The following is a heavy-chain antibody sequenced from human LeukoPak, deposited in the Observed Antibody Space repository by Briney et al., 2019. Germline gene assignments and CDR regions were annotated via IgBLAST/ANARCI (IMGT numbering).Heavy chain of an antibody. V-gene: IGHV3-66*01. Sequence: TGGSLRLSCAASGFSVSGHYMNWVRQAPGKGLEWVSVLHTSGSTYYADSVKGRFIISRDNSKNILHLQMNGLGAEDTAVYYCARDRPYGDYDGVDYWGRGTLVTVSS. CDR2: LHTSGST. CDR3: ARDRPYGDYDGVDY. CDR1: GFSVSGHY. J-gene: IGHJ4*02. D-gene: IGHD4-17*01.